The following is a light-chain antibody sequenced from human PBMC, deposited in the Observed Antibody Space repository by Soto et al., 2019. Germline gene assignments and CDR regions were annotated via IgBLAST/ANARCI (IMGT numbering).Light chain of an antibody. Sequence: QYVLTQPPSVSGAPGQRVTISCSGSSSNIGVGYTVHWYQQLPGTAPKLLIYGNSNRPSGVPDRFSGSKSGTSASLAITGLQTEDEADYYCQSYDSSLSGLVFGTGTKVTVL. CDR2: GNS. CDR3: QSYDSSLSGLV. V-gene: IGLV1-40*01. J-gene: IGLJ1*01. CDR1: SSNIGVGYT.